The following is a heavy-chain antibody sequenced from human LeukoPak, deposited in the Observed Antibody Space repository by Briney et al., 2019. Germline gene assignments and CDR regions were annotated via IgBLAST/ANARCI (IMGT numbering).Heavy chain of an antibody. Sequence: PGGSLRRSCEASGFSFSTYGMHWVRQAPGKGLEWVAVVWYDGSHKYYANSVKGRFTISRDNSKNTLYLQMNSLRAEDTAVYYCAKDRLRYYMDVWGKGTTVTVSS. CDR1: GFSFSTYG. D-gene: IGHD2-21*01. V-gene: IGHV3-33*06. J-gene: IGHJ6*03. CDR3: AKDRLRYYMDV. CDR2: VWYDGSHK.